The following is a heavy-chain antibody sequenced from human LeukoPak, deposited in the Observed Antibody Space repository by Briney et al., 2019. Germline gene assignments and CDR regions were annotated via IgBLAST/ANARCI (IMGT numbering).Heavy chain of an antibody. CDR3: ACYYDRTTYVSVYFDY. Sequence: AASVKVSCKASGYTFTSYGISWVRQAPGQGLEWMGWISAYNGNTNYAQKLQGRVTMTTDTSTSTAYMELRSLRSDDTAVYYCACYYDRTTYVSVYFDYWGQGTLVTVSS. D-gene: IGHD3-22*01. V-gene: IGHV1-18*01. CDR2: ISAYNGNT. J-gene: IGHJ4*02. CDR1: GYTFTSYG.